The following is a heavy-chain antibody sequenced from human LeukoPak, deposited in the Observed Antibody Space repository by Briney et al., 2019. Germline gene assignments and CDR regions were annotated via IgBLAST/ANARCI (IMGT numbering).Heavy chain of an antibody. CDR3: ARFFTIGCSGGSCYEPGADY. J-gene: IGHJ4*02. CDR2: ISAYTGNT. CDR1: GYTFTSYG. D-gene: IGHD2-15*01. V-gene: IGHV1-18*01. Sequence: ASVKVSCKASGYTFTSYGISWVRQAPGQGLEWMGWISAYTGNTNYAQKLQGRVTMTTDTSTSTAYMELRSLRSDDTAVYYCARFFTIGCSGGSCYEPGADYWGQGTLVTVSS.